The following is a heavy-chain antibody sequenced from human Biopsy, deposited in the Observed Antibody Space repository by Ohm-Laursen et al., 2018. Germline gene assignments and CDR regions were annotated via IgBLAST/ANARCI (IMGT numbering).Heavy chain of an antibody. V-gene: IGHV1-24*01. Sequence: SSVKVSCKVSGYTLTELSIHWVRQTGGKGLEWMGGFDREERKTVYAEKFQGRVTMTEDTSTDTVYMEVTSLRSDDTAVYYCATGPYYNTRFYYNVRPFDFWGQGTLVTVSS. J-gene: IGHJ4*02. CDR3: ATGPYYNTRFYYNVRPFDF. D-gene: IGHD3-10*01. CDR2: FDREERKT. CDR1: GYTLTELS.